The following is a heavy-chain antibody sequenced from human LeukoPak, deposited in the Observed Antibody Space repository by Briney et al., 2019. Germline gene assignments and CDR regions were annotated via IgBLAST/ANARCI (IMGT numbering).Heavy chain of an antibody. J-gene: IGHJ4*02. V-gene: IGHV3-53*04. CDR2: IYSGGST. CDR1: GFIVSSNY. Sequence: GGSLRLSCAASGFIVSSNYMSWVRQAPGKGLEWVSVIYSGGSTYYADFVKGRFTISRHNSKNTLYLQMNSLRAEDTAVYYCASGIVSSSPDYWGQGTLVTVSS. D-gene: IGHD6-6*01. CDR3: ASGIVSSSPDY.